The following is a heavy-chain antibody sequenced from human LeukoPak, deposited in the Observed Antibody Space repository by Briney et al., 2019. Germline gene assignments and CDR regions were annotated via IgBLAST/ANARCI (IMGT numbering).Heavy chain of an antibody. D-gene: IGHD2-15*01. J-gene: IGHJ5*02. CDR2: INPNSGGT. CDR1: GYTFTSYS. V-gene: IGHV1-2*02. Sequence: ASVKVSCKASGYTFTSYSISWVRQAPGQGLEWMGWINPNSGGTNYAQKFQGRVTMTRDTSISTAYMELSRLRSDDTAVYYCARVPGYCSGGSCEGWFDPWGQGTLVTVSS. CDR3: ARVPGYCSGGSCEGWFDP.